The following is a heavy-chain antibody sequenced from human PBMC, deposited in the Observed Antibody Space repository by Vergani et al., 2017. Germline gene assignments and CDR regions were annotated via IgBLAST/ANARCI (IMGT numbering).Heavy chain of an antibody. CDR2: IYTSGST. V-gene: IGHV4-4*09. CDR1: GGSISSYY. D-gene: IGHD3-9*01. Sequence: QVQLQESGPGLVKPSETLSLTCTVSGGSISSYYWSWIRQPPGKGLEWIGYIYTSGSTNYHPSLKSRVTISVDTSKNQFSLKLSSVTDADTAVYYCARVPVLRYFDWSPHYGMDVWGQGTTVTVSS. CDR3: ARVPVLRYFDWSPHYGMDV. J-gene: IGHJ6*02.